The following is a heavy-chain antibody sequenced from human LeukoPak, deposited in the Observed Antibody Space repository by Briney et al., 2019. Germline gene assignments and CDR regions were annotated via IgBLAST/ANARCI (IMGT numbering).Heavy chain of an antibody. J-gene: IGHJ4*02. D-gene: IGHD3-10*01. CDR2: INPNSGGT. Sequence: GASVKVSCKASGYTFTGYYMHWVRQAPGQGLEWMGWINPNSGGTNYAQKFQGWVTMTRDTSISTAYMELSRLRSDDTAVYYCARSNLVKWFGELLSPYYFDYWAREPWSPSPQ. CDR3: ARSNLVKWFGELLSPYYFDY. CDR1: GYTFTGYY. V-gene: IGHV1-2*04.